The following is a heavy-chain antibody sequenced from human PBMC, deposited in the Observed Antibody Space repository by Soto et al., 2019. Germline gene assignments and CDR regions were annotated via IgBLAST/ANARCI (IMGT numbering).Heavy chain of an antibody. V-gene: IGHV4-59*01. J-gene: IGHJ4*02. CDR2: VYYRGNT. D-gene: IGHD3-16*01. CDR3: ARSGDSYGFTDY. CDR1: GGSITGYY. Sequence: LSLTCTVSGGSITGYYWTWIRQPPGKGLEWIGYVYYRGNTNYNPSLKSRVTISVDSSKNQFSLNLSSATAADTAVYYCARSGDSYGFTDYWGQGTLVTVSS.